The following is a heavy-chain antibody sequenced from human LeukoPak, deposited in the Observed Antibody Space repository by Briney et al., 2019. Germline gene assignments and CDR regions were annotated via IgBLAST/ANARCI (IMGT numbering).Heavy chain of an antibody. CDR1: GDSISIYY. J-gene: IGHJ6*03. D-gene: IGHD6-13*01. CDR2: IYTSGST. Sequence: SETLSLTCSVSGDSISIYYWSWIRQPAGKGLEWIGRIYTSGSTNYNPSLKSRVTMSVDTSKNQFSLKLSSVTAADTAVYYCARAIAAAGGYYYYYMDVWGKGTTVTVSS. CDR3: ARAIAAAGGYYYYYMDV. V-gene: IGHV4-4*07.